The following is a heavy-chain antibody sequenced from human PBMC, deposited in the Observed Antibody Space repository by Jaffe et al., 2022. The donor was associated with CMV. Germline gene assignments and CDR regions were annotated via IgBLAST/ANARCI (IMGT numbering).Heavy chain of an antibody. D-gene: IGHD3-22*01. V-gene: IGHV4-39*01. CDR3: ARHARDDYESSRSNWFDP. Sequence: QLQLQESGPGLVKPLETLSLSCTVSGGSIGSGGYYWGWIRQPPGKGLEWIGSIYSSGSTYYNPSLKSRVSISVDTSRNQFSLKVNSVTAAETAVYYCARHARDDYESSRSNWFDPWGQGTLVTVSS. CDR1: GGSIGSGGYY. J-gene: IGHJ5*02. CDR2: IYSSGST.